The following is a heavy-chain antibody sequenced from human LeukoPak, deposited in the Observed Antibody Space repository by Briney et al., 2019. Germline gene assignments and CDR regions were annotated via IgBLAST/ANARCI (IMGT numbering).Heavy chain of an antibody. CDR3: ARSSGYSSEIDY. J-gene: IGHJ4*02. CDR1: GRTFSSYA. D-gene: IGHD5-18*01. CDR2: IIPFFGTA. V-gene: IGHV1-69*06. Sequence: SSVKVSCKASGRTFSSYAISWVRQAPGQRLEWMGGIIPFFGTAYYAQKFQGRVTITADKSTSTAYMELSSLRSEDTAVYYCARSSGYSSEIDYWVQGTLAAVSS.